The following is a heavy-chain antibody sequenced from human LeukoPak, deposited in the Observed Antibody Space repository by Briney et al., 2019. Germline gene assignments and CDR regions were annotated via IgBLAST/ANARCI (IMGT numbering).Heavy chain of an antibody. J-gene: IGHJ6*03. CDR1: GFTFSSYS. D-gene: IGHD6-19*01. V-gene: IGHV3-21*01. Sequence: GGSLRLSCAASGFTFSSYSMNWVRQAPGKGLEWVSSISSSSSYIYYADSVKGRFTISRDNAKNSLYLQMNSLRAEDTAVYYCARGYVAVAGRPWDYYYYYMDVWGKGTTVTVSS. CDR3: ARGYVAVAGRPWDYYYYYMDV. CDR2: ISSSSSYI.